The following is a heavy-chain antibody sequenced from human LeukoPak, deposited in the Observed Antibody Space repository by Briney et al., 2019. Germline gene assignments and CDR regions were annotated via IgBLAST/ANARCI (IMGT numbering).Heavy chain of an antibody. D-gene: IGHD2-2*01. CDR1: GGSISGGDYY. J-gene: IGHJ4*02. Sequence: SQTLSLTCTVSGGSISGGDYYWSWIRQPPGKGLEWIGYIYYSGSTDYNPSLKSRVTISVDTSKNQFSLKLSSVTAADTAVYYCARGRAPHTIYFDYWGQGTLVTVSS. V-gene: IGHV4-30-4*01. CDR2: IYYSGST. CDR3: ARGRAPHTIYFDY.